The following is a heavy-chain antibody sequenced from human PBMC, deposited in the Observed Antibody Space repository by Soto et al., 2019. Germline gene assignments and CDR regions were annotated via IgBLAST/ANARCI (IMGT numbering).Heavy chain of an antibody. CDR2: ISGSSGSK. J-gene: IGHJ4*02. Sequence: GGSLRLSCAASGFIFNDYYMSWIRQAPGKGLEWLSNISGSSGSKKYADAGKGRFTISRDNAKKSLYLEVHSLRAEDTAMYYCARYAAEVTTFFDQWGQGTLVTVSS. CDR3: ARYAAEVTTFFDQ. CDR1: GFIFNDYY. V-gene: IGHV3-11*06. D-gene: IGHD4-17*01.